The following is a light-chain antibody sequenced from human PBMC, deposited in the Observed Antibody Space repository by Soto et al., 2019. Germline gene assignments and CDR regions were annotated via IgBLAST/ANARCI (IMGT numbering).Light chain of an antibody. CDR1: QSVGSSY. CDR2: GAS. J-gene: IGKJ1*01. Sequence: EIELTQSPGTLSSSLGDRATISCRASQSVGSSYVAWYQHNPGQAPRLLIYGASSRATGLPDRFSGSGSGTDFPPTISRLEPEDFAVFYCHQYGSSRTFGQGTKVDIK. V-gene: IGKV3-20*01. CDR3: HQYGSSRT.